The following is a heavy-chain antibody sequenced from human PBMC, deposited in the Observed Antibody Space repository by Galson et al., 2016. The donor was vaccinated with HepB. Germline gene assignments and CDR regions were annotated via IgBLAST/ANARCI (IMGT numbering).Heavy chain of an antibody. J-gene: IGHJ6*02. CDR2: ISAYNGNT. CDR3: ARDRHQYSSGWYVGGMDV. Sequence: SVKVSCKASGYTFTSYGISWVRQAPGQGLEWMGWISAYNGNTNYAQKLQGRVTMTTDTSTSTAYMELRSLRSDDTAVYYGARDRHQYSSGWYVGGMDVWGQGTTVTVSS. D-gene: IGHD6-19*01. V-gene: IGHV1-18*01. CDR1: GYTFTSYG.